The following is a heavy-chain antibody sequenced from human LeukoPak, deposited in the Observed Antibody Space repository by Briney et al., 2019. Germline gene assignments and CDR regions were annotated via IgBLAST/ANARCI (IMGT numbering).Heavy chain of an antibody. CDR1: GGSINNYY. CDR2: IYYSGST. CDR3: ARVPVTSVDAFDI. V-gene: IGHV4-59*01. Sequence: SETLSLTCTVSGGSINNYYWSWIRQPPGKGLEWIGYIYYSGSTNYNPSLKSRVTTSVDTSKNQFSLKLNSVTAADTAVYYCARVPVTSVDAFDIWGQGTMVTVSS. D-gene: IGHD4-17*01. J-gene: IGHJ3*02.